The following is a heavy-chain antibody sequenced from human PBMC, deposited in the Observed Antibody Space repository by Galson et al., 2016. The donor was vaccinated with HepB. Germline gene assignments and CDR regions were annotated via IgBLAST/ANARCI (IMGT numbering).Heavy chain of an antibody. J-gene: IGHJ3*01. D-gene: IGHD6-19*01. CDR3: ARAKNIGWDDAFDF. Sequence: TLSLTCTVSGASISSGDYYWTWIRQHPGKGLEWIGCIHYSGNSYHNPSLRSRLIISQDTSKNQFSLNLSSLTAADSAVYYCARAKNIGWDDAFDFWDQGTMVTVSS. CDR1: GASISSGDYY. CDR2: IHYSGNS. V-gene: IGHV4-31*03.